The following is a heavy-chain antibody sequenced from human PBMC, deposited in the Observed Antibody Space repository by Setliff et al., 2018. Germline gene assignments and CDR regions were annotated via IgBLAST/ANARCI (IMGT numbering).Heavy chain of an antibody. Sequence: SCAASGFTFSYYWMSWVRQAPGKGLEWVANIQQDGSEKYHVDSVMGRFTISRDNAKNTLYLQMNSLRAEDTAVYYCARARYCSSTSCYYYYYMDVWGKGTTVTVSS. J-gene: IGHJ6*03. CDR1: GFTFSYYW. D-gene: IGHD2-2*01. CDR3: ARARYCSSTSCYYYYYMDV. V-gene: IGHV3-7*01. CDR2: IQQDGSEK.